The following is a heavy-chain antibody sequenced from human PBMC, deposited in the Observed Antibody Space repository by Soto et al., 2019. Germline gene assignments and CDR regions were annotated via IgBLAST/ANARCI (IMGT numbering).Heavy chain of an antibody. CDR3: ARGSRNYYGSPPYYYYMDV. J-gene: IGHJ6*03. CDR1: GGSFSGYY. Sequence: PSETLSLTCAVYGGSFSGYYWSWIRQPPGKGLEWIGEINHSGSTNYNPSLKSRVTISVDTSKNQFSLKLSSVTAADTAVYYCARGSRNYYGSPPYYYYMDVWGKGTTVTVSS. CDR2: INHSGST. D-gene: IGHD3-10*01. V-gene: IGHV4-34*01.